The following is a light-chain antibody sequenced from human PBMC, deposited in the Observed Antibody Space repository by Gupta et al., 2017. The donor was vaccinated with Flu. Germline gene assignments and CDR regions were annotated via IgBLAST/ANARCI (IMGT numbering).Light chain of an antibody. CDR3: QQYDNYPLT. CDR2: KAS. J-gene: IGKJ4*01. V-gene: IGKV1-5*03. CDR1: QSINNW. Sequence: GDRVTITCRASQSINNWLAWYQQKPGKAPNLLIYKASTSESGVPSRISGSGSGTEFTLTISSLQPDDFATYYCQQYDNYPLTFGGGTKVEIK.